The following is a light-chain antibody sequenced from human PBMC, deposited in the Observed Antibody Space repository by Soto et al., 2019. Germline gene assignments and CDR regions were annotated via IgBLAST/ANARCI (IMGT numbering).Light chain of an antibody. Sequence: ELVLTQSPGSLSLSPGERATLSCWASQSISGDDLAWYQQKPGRAPRLLIYGASNKATGIPDRFRGSGSGTDFSLTITRLEPEDFAVYYCQQYRRSAIFTLGPGTTVEVK. CDR1: QSISGDD. CDR2: GAS. J-gene: IGKJ3*01. V-gene: IGKV3-20*01. CDR3: QQYRRSAIFT.